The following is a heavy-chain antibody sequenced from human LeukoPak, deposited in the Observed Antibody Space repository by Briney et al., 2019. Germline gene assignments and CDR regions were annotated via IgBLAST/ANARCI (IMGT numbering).Heavy chain of an antibody. CDR2: SHKIGST. V-gene: IGHV4-59*01. CDR1: GGSISNYY. Sequence: PSKTLSLTCTLSGGSISNYYWTWIRPSPGKTLEWVGCSHKIGSTHYNPSLRSRVTISLDTSKSQFSLKLNSVTAPDTAVYYCARLIGLGEVSPYFDFWGQGRLVTVSS. D-gene: IGHD3-16*02. J-gene: IGHJ4*02. CDR3: ARLIGLGEVSPYFDF.